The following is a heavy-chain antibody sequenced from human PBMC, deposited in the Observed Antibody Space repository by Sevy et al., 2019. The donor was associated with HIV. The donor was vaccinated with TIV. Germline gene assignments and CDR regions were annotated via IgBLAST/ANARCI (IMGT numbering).Heavy chain of an antibody. V-gene: IGHV3-23*01. CDR2: ISATSGGT. CDR3: AKALNPALESMIEVIFRTLKGFDV. D-gene: IGHD3-22*01. J-gene: IGHJ3*01. Sequence: GGSLRLSCAASGFTFNTHAMNWVRQAPGKGLEWVSGISATSGGTYYTDSVKGRFTVSRDNSQNTLYLQMNSLRADDTAIYYCAKALNPALESMIEVIFRTLKGFDVWGQGTMVTVSS. CDR1: GFTFNTHA.